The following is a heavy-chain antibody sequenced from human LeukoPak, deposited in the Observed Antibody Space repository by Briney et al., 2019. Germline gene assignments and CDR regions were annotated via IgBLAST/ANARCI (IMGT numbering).Heavy chain of an antibody. J-gene: IGHJ3*02. V-gene: IGHV1-24*01. D-gene: IGHD6-13*01. CDR3: ARDARGAAAADDPFDI. Sequence: ASVKVSCKVSGYTLTELSMHWVRQAPGKGLEWMGGFDPEDGETIYAQKFQGRVTMTRTTSISTAYMELSGLRFEDTAVYYCARDARGAAAADDPFDIWGQGTMVTVST. CDR2: FDPEDGET. CDR1: GYTLTELS.